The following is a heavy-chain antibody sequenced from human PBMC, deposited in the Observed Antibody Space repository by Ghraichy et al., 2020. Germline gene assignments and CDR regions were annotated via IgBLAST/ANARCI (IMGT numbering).Heavy chain of an antibody. Sequence: GGSLRLSCAASGFTFSSYSMNWVRQAPGKGLEWVSSISSSSSYIYYADSVKGRFTISRDNAKNSLYLQMNSLRAEDTAVYYCARGGGGWPVFDYWGQGTLVTVSS. CDR3: ARGGGGWPVFDY. CDR1: GFTFSSYS. J-gene: IGHJ4*02. D-gene: IGHD2-15*01. V-gene: IGHV3-21*01. CDR2: ISSSSSYI.